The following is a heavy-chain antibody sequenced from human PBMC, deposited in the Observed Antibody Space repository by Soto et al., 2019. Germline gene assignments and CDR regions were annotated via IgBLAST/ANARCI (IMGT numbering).Heavy chain of an antibody. Sequence: SETLSLTCTVSGGSISGYYWSWLRQPPGKGLEWIGDIYHIGSTNYNPSLKSRVTISVDTSKNQFSLKLTSVTAADTAVYYCASSTVTYFDYWGQGTLVTVSS. V-gene: IGHV4-59*12. D-gene: IGHD4-17*01. J-gene: IGHJ4*02. CDR1: GGSISGYY. CDR3: ASSTVTYFDY. CDR2: IYHIGST.